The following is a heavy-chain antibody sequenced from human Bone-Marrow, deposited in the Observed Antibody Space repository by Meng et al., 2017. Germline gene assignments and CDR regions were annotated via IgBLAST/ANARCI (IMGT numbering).Heavy chain of an antibody. CDR1: GGSFSGYY. D-gene: IGHD6-19*01. Sequence: LRLSCAVYGGSFSGYYWSWIRQPPGKGLEWIGEINHSGSTNYNPSLKSRVTISVDTSKNQFSLKLSSVTAADTAVYYCARHSGWTAQKYYYYYYGMDVWGQGTTVTVSS. V-gene: IGHV4-34*01. CDR2: INHSGST. CDR3: ARHSGWTAQKYYYYYYGMDV. J-gene: IGHJ6*02.